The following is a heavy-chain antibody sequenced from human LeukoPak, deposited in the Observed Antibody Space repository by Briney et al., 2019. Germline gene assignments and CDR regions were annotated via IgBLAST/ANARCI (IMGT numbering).Heavy chain of an antibody. D-gene: IGHD5-24*01. Sequence: PGGSLRLSCTASGFTLWEFWTTWVRQAPGKGLEWVANIKQDGSEKYYVDSVKGRFTISRDNAKNSLYLQMNSLRAEDTAVYYCARVQDGYSTYAISVWRQGTMVTVSS. V-gene: IGHV3-7*03. CDR2: IKQDGSEK. J-gene: IGHJ3*01. CDR1: GFTLWEFW. CDR3: ARVQDGYSTYAISV.